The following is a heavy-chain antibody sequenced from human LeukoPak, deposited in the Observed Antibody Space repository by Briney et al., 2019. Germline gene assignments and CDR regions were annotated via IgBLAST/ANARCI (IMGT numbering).Heavy chain of an antibody. CDR3: AKGLTGGEYSSSWFDY. J-gene: IGHJ4*02. V-gene: IGHV3-23*01. CDR2: ISGTSGST. CDR1: GFIFSSYA. D-gene: IGHD6-13*01. Sequence: PGGSLRLSCAASGFIFSSYAMSRVRQAPGKGLEWVSVISGTSGSTYYADSVKGRFTISRDNSKNTLYLEMNSLRAEDTAVYYCAKGLTGGEYSSSWFDYWGQGTLVTVSS.